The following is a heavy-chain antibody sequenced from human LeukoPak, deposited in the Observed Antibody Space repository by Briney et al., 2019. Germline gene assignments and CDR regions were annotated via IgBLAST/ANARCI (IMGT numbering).Heavy chain of an antibody. CDR2: INPNSGGT. Sequence: ASVKVSCKASGYTFTGYYMHWVRQAPGQGLEWMGWINPNSGGTNYAQKFQGRVTMTRDTSISTAYMELSRLRSDDTAVYYCARALAVAGGRGDYWGQGTLVTVSS. CDR1: GYTFTGYY. CDR3: ARALAVAGGRGDY. J-gene: IGHJ4*02. V-gene: IGHV1-2*02. D-gene: IGHD6-19*01.